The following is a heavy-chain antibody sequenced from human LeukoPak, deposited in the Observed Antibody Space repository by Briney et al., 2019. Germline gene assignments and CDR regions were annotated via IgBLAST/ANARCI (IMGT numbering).Heavy chain of an antibody. Sequence: PGGSLRLSCVASGFTFGTSWMSWVRQTPGKGLEWVALLNEDGRDERYVDSVKGRFTVSRDNAKNSVSLQLNSLRVEDTGVYYCARDPAWGSVDIWGQGTTVTVSS. D-gene: IGHD3-16*01. CDR1: GFTFGTSW. J-gene: IGHJ6*02. CDR2: LNEDGRDE. CDR3: ARDPAWGSVDI. V-gene: IGHV3-7*01.